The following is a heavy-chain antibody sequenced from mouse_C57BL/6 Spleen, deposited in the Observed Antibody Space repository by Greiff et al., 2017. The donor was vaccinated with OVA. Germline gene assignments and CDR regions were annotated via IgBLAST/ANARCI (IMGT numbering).Heavy chain of an antibody. CDR2: INPNNGGT. V-gene: IGHV1-22*01. CDR3: ATVVARGYAMDY. D-gene: IGHD1-1*01. CDR1: GYTFTDYN. J-gene: IGHJ4*01. Sequence: VQLQQSGPELVKPGASVKMSCKASGYTFTDYNMHWVKQSHGKSLEWIGYINPNNGGTSYNQKFKGKATLTVNKSSSTAYMELRSLTSEDSAVYYCATVVARGYAMDYWGQGTSVTVSS.